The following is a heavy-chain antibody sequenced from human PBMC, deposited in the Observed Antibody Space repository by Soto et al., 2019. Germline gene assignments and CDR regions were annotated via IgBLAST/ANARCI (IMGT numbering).Heavy chain of an antibody. V-gene: IGHV4-4*07. Sequence: SGTLSLTCTVSGGSMSSYYWTWIRQPAGKGLEWIGRVYSSGGTHYNPSLKSRVTISLDTSKNQFSLRLLSVTDADTAVYYCARGQRFSDWFDPWGQGTLVTVSS. CDR1: GGSMSSYY. CDR3: ARGQRFSDWFDP. CDR2: VYSSGGT. J-gene: IGHJ5*02. D-gene: IGHD3-3*01.